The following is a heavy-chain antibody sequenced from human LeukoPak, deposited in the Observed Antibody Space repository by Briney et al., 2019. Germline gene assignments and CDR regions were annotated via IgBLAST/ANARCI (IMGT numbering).Heavy chain of an antibody. J-gene: IGHJ2*01. CDR2: INANTGNP. V-gene: IGHV7-4-1*02. CDR3: ARDFPARDWFFDL. CDR1: GYTFTSYS. Sequence: ASVKVPCKASGYTFTSYSMNWVRQAPGQGLEYMGWINANTGNPTYAQGFTGRFVFSLDTPVSTAYLQISSLKAEDTAVYYCARDFPARDWFFDLWGRGTLVTVSS.